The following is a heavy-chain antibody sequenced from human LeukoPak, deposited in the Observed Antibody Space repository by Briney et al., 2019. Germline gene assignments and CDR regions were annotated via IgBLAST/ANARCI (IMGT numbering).Heavy chain of an antibody. D-gene: IGHD6-19*01. CDR1: GYTFTSYG. CDR2: ISAYNGNT. Sequence: ASVKVSCKASGYTFTSYGISWVRQAPGQGLEWMGWISAYNGNTNYAQKLQGRVTMTTDTSTSTAYMELRSLRSEDTAVYYCARDAAYSGGWRTDAFDIWGQGTMVTVSS. CDR3: ARDAAYSGGWRTDAFDI. J-gene: IGHJ3*02. V-gene: IGHV1-18*01.